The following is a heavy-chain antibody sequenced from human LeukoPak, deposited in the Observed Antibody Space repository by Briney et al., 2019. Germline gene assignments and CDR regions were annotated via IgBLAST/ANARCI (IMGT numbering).Heavy chain of an antibody. J-gene: IGHJ4*02. CDR1: GRSISSGGYY. CDR2: IYYSGTT. Sequence: SETLSLTCTVSGRSISSGGYYWSWIRQHPGKGLEWIGYIYYSGTTYYNPSLKSRVTISVDTSKNQFSLKLSSVTAADTAVYYCARSIYSGYGIGDFDYWGQGTLVTVSS. V-gene: IGHV4-31*03. CDR3: ARSIYSGYGIGDFDY. D-gene: IGHD5-12*01.